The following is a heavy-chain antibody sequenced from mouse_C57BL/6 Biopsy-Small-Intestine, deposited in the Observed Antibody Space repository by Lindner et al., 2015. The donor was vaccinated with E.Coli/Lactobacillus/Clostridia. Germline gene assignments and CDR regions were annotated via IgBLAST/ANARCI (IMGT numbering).Heavy chain of an antibody. Sequence: VQLQESGPELVKPGASVKMSCKASGYSFTGYNMHWVKQSHGKSLEWIGYIDPYNGATRYNQKFKGKATLTVDKSSSTAYMQLNSLTSEDSAVYYCARGGNFGTFWGQGTLVTVSA. J-gene: IGHJ3*01. CDR1: GYSFTGYN. V-gene: IGHV1S135*01. CDR2: IDPYNGAT. CDR3: ARGGNFGTF. D-gene: IGHD1-1*01.